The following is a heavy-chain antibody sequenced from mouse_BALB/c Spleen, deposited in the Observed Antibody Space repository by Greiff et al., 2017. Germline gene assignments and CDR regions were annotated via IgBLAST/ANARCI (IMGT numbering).Heavy chain of an antibody. CDR1: GFTFSDYY. D-gene: IGHD1-1*01. V-gene: IGHV5-4*02. CDR2: ISDGGSYT. CDR3: ARNTRVATGAMDY. Sequence: EVKLLESGGGLVKPGGSLKLSCAASGFTFSDYYMYWVRQTPEKRLEWVATISDGGSYTYYPDSVKGRFTISRDKAKNNLYLQMSSLKSEDTAMYYCARNTRVATGAMDYWGQGTSVTVSS. J-gene: IGHJ4*01.